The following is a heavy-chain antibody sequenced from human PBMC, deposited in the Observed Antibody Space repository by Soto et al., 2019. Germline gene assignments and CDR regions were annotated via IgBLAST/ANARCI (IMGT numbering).Heavy chain of an antibody. CDR1: GGSISSSSYY. CDR2: IYYSGST. V-gene: IGHV4-39*01. CDR3: ARRNSGADWFDP. J-gene: IGHJ5*02. D-gene: IGHD6-19*01. Sequence: SETLSLTCTVSGGSISSSSYYWGWIRQPPGKGLEWIGSIYYSGSTYYNPSLKSRVTIFVDTSKNQFSLKLSSVTAADTAVYYCARRNSGADWFDPWGQGTLVTVS.